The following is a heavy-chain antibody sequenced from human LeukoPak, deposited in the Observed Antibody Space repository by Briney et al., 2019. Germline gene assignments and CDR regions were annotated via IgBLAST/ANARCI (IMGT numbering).Heavy chain of an antibody. CDR2: IYYSGST. CDR3: ARGTHSYYDFWSGYGASHFDY. V-gene: IGHV4-31*03. J-gene: IGHJ4*02. D-gene: IGHD3-3*01. CDR1: GGSISSGGYS. Sequence: SQTLSLTCTVSGGSISSGGYSWSWIRQHPGKGLEWIGYIYYSGSTNYNPSLKSRVTISVDTSKNQFSLKLSSVTAADTAVYYCARGTHSYYDFWSGYGASHFDYWGQGTLVTVSS.